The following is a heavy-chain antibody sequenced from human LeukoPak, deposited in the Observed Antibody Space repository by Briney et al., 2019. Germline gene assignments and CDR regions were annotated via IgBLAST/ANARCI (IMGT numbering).Heavy chain of an antibody. CDR1: GGTFSSYA. V-gene: IGHV1-69*06. J-gene: IGHJ4*02. Sequence: GASVKVSCKASGGTFSSYAISWVRQAPGQGLEWMGGIIPIFGTANYAQKFQGRVTITADKSTSTAYMELSSLRSEDTAVYYCARDSVSSSWYGGFDYWGQGTLVTVSS. D-gene: IGHD6-13*01. CDR3: ARDSVSSSWYGGFDY. CDR2: IIPIFGTA.